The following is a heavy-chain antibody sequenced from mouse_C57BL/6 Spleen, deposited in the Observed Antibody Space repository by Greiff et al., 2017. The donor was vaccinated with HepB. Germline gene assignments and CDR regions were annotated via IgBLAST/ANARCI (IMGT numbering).Heavy chain of an antibody. Sequence: VMLVESGPGLVAPSQSLSITCTVSGFSLTSYGVDWVRQPPGKGLEWLGVIWGGGSTNYNSALMSRLSISKDNSKSQVFLKMNSLQTDDTAMYYCAKRGYSNYGGYWYFDVWGTGTTVTVSS. CDR1: GFSLTSYG. CDR2: IWGGGST. V-gene: IGHV2-9*01. D-gene: IGHD2-5*01. CDR3: AKRGYSNYGGYWYFDV. J-gene: IGHJ1*03.